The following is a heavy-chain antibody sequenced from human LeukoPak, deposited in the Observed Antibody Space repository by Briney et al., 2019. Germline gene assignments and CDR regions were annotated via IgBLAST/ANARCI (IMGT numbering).Heavy chain of an antibody. CDR3: ARDRQQLVSYYYYYYMDV. Sequence: SETLSLTCTVSGGSISSSSYYWGWIRQPPGKGLEWIGSIYYSGSTYYNPSLKSRVTISVDTSKNQFSLKLSSVTAADTAVYYCARDRQQLVSYYYYYYMDVWGKGTTVTISS. CDR2: IYYSGST. V-gene: IGHV4-39*07. D-gene: IGHD6-13*01. CDR1: GGSISSSSYY. J-gene: IGHJ6*03.